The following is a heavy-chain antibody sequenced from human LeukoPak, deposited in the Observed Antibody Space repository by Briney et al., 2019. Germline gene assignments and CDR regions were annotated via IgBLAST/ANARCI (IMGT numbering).Heavy chain of an antibody. CDR2: ISASGGST. V-gene: IGHV3-23*01. CDR3: AKKMMVVEVGNYFDY. J-gene: IGHJ4*02. Sequence: GGSLRLSCAASEFTFNTYDMNWVRQAPGKGLEWVSAISASGGSTYYADSVKGRFTISRDNSKNTLYLQMNSLSPEDTAVYYCAKKMMVVEVGNYFDYWGQGTLVTVSS. CDR1: EFTFNTYD. D-gene: IGHD3-22*01.